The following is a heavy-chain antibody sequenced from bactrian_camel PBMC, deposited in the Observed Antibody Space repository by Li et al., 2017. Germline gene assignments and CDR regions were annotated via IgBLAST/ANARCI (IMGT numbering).Heavy chain of an antibody. CDR1: RDVNYC. V-gene: IGHV3S26*01. CDR3: TAGEPRGGSCLLEYSDY. CDR2: MDGDGRK. J-gene: IGHJ4*01. Sequence: QVQLVESGGGSVQAGGSLRLACAASRDVNYCMGWFRQVVGKEREEVAEMDGDGRKRYAESMQGRFSISKDNTRNTLYLQMNNLTPEDTGKYFCTAGEPRGGSCLLEYSDYWGLGTQVTVS. D-gene: IGHD7*01.